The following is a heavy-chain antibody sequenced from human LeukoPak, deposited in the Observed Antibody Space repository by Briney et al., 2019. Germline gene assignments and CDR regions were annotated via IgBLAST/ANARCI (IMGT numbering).Heavy chain of an antibody. CDR1: GYTFTSYA. J-gene: IGHJ6*03. D-gene: IGHD2-21*01. CDR3: ARDLGTVGWNSGDPMDV. CDR2: INTNTGNP. V-gene: IGHV7-4-1*02. Sequence: ASVKVSCKASGYTFTSYAMNWVRQAPGQGLEWMGWINTNTGNPTYAQGFTGRFVFSLDTSVSTAYLQISSLKAEDTAVYYCARDLGTVGWNSGDPMDVWGKGTTVTVSS.